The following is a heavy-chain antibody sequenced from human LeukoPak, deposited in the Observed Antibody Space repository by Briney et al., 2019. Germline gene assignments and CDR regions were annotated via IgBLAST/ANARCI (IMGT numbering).Heavy chain of an antibody. Sequence: ASVKVSCKASGYTFTSYGISWVRQAPGQGLEWMGWISAYNGNTNYAQKLQGRVTMTTDTSTSTAYMELRSLRSDDTAVYYCARAVLEPPWYYYYYMDVWGKGTTVTVSS. V-gene: IGHV1-18*01. CDR3: ARAVLEPPWYYYYYMDV. J-gene: IGHJ6*03. CDR2: ISAYNGNT. D-gene: IGHD1-1*01. CDR1: GYTFTSYG.